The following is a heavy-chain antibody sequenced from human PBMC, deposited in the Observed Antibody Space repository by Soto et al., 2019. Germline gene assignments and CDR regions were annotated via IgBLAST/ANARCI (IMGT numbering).Heavy chain of an antibody. CDR1: GGTFSSYA. Sequence: ASVKVSCKASGGTFSSYAISWVRQAPGQGLEWMGGIIPIFGTANYAQKFQGRVTITADESTSTAYMELSSLRSEDTAVYYCARDSDIVVNPYAFDIWGQGTMVTVSS. J-gene: IGHJ3*02. CDR2: IIPIFGTA. V-gene: IGHV1-69*13. CDR3: ARDSDIVVNPYAFDI. D-gene: IGHD5-12*01.